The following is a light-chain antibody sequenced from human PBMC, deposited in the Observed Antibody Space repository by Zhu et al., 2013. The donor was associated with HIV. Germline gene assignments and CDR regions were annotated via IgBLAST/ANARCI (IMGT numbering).Light chain of an antibody. J-gene: IGKJ3*01. CDR2: DAS. CDR1: RSIAKW. V-gene: IGKV1-5*01. Sequence: DIQMTQSPSTLSASVGDRVTITCRASRSIAKWLAWYQKKPGEAPKVVIYDASSLESGVPSRFSGSGSGTDFTLTISSLQPEDFATYYCLQYNSYSHPFTFGPGTTVDFK. CDR3: LQYNSYSHPFT.